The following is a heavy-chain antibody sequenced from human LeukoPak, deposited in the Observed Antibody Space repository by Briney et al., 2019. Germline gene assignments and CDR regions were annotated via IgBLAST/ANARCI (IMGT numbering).Heavy chain of an antibody. V-gene: IGHV3-30*03. D-gene: IGHD3-3*01. J-gene: IGHJ3*02. Sequence: PGGSLRLSCAASGFTFSSYSMNWVRQAPGKGLEWVAVISYDGSNKYYADSVKGRFTISRDNSKNTLYLQMNSLRAEDTAVYYCARGSRYYDFWSGYPPGAFDIWGQGTMVTVSS. CDR2: ISYDGSNK. CDR1: GFTFSSYS. CDR3: ARGSRYYDFWSGYPPGAFDI.